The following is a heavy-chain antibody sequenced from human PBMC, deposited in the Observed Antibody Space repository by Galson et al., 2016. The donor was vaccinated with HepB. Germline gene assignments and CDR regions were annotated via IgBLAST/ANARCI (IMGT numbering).Heavy chain of an antibody. CDR2: IYPGGET. CDR3: ARDRGVESGGSWYSTYFDY. Sequence: SLRLSCAASGFTVSSHYMGWVRQAPGKGLEWVSIIYPGGETHYADSVKGRFTISRDNSKNTLYLEMDGLRAEDTDVYYCARDRGVESGGSWYSTYFDYWGQGTLVTVSS. D-gene: IGHD2-15*01. J-gene: IGHJ4*02. CDR1: GFTVSSHY. V-gene: IGHV3-53*01.